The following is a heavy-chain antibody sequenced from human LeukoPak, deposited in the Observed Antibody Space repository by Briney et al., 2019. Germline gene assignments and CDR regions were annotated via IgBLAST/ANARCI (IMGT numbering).Heavy chain of an antibody. D-gene: IGHD1-26*01. Sequence: GGSLRLSCATSGFSFRNSWMSWVRQAPGKGLEWVANIKQDATEIYYADSVKGRLTISRDNARRSLFLQMNILRAEDTALYYCARLNWDDGEVSGFDQWGQGLLVTVSS. V-gene: IGHV3-7*01. CDR2: IKQDATEI. CDR1: GFSFRNSW. CDR3: ARLNWDDGEVSGFDQ. J-gene: IGHJ5*02.